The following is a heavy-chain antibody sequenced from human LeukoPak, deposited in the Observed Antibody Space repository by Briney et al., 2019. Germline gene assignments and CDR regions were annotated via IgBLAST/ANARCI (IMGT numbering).Heavy chain of an antibody. CDR3: AARRLTVTTEIDY. J-gene: IGHJ4*02. V-gene: IGHV3-30*02. CDR1: GFSFSSSA. D-gene: IGHD4-11*01. Sequence: PGGSLRLSCVASGFSFSSSAMHWVRQAPGKGLDWVSFIHYDGYSKYYADSVKGRFTISRDNSKNTVYLQMNSLRPEDTAIYYCAARRLTVTTEIDYWGQGTLVTVSS. CDR2: IHYDGYSK.